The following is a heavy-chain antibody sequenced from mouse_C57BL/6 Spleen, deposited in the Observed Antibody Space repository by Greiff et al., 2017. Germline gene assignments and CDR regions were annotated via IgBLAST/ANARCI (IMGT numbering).Heavy chain of an antibody. CDR2: IHPNSGST. V-gene: IGHV1-64*01. CDR1: GYTFTSYW. J-gene: IGHJ2*01. D-gene: IGHD2-4*01. CDR3: ARGDNDYDNLPFDY. Sequence: QVQLQQPGAELVKPGASVKLSCKASGYTFTSYWMHWVKQRPGQGLEWIGMIHPNSGSTNYNEKFKSKATLTVYKSSSTAYMQLISLTSEESAVYDFARGDNDYDNLPFDYWGQGTTLTVSS.